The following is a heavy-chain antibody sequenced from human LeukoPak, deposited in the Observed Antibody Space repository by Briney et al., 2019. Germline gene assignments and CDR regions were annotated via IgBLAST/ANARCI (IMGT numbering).Heavy chain of an antibody. D-gene: IGHD1-26*01. J-gene: IGHJ4*02. V-gene: IGHV4-4*07. Sequence: SETLSLTXNVSGGSISRYYWSWIRQPAGKGLEWIGRVYTSGSTNYNPSLKSRVTMSVETSKSQFSLKLSSVTAADTAIYYCARGGEVGGTGSRFDYWGQGTLVTVSS. CDR2: VYTSGST. CDR1: GGSISRYY. CDR3: ARGGEVGGTGSRFDY.